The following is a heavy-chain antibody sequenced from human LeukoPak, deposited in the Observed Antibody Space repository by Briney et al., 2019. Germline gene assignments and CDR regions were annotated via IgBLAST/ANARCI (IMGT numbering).Heavy chain of an antibody. V-gene: IGHV3-21*01. J-gene: IGHJ4*02. D-gene: IGHD3-22*01. Sequence: GGSLRLSCAASGFTFSSYSMNWVRQAPGKGLEWVSSISGSTSYIYYADSVKGRFTISRDNAKNSLYLQMNSLRAEDTAVYYCAREPRTMIIPERYFDHWGQGTLVTVSS. CDR1: GFTFSSYS. CDR2: ISGSTSYI. CDR3: AREPRTMIIPERYFDH.